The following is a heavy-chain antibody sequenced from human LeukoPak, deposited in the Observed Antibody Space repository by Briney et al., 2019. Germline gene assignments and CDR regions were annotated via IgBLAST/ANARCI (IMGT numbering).Heavy chain of an antibody. J-gene: IGHJ5*02. CDR2: IRGSGGST. CDR3: AKDHDCSSTSCYSPEFDP. D-gene: IGHD2-2*02. CDR1: GFTFSSYA. V-gene: IGHV3-23*01. Sequence: GGSLRLSCAASGFTFSSYAMSWVRQAPGKGLEWVSAIRGSGGSTYYADSVKGRFTISRDNSKNTLYLQMNSLRAEDTAVYYCAKDHDCSSTSCYSPEFDPWGQGTLVTVSS.